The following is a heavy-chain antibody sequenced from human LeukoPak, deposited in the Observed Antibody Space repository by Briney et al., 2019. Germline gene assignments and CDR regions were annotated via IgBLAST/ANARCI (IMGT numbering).Heavy chain of an antibody. CDR3: ARTGYGGNSVAAFDI. V-gene: IGHV3-20*04. Sequence: GGSLRLSCAASGFTFDDYGMSWVRQAPGKGLEWVSGINWNGGSTGYADSVKGRFTISRDSAKNSLYLQMNSLRAEDTALYYCARTGYGGNSVAAFDIWGQGTMVTVSS. J-gene: IGHJ3*02. CDR1: GFTFDDYG. D-gene: IGHD4-23*01. CDR2: INWNGGST.